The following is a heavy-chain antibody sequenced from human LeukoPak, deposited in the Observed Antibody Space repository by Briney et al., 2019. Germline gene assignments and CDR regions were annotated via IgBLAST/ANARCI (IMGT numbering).Heavy chain of an antibody. D-gene: IGHD2/OR15-2a*01. J-gene: IGHJ4*02. Sequence: ASVKVSCKASGYTFTSYSMHWVRQAPGQGLEWMGIINPSGGSTSYAQKFQGRVTMTRDTSTSTVYMGLSSLRAEDTAVYYCARGPASFPDYWGQGTLVTVSS. CDR2: INPSGGST. V-gene: IGHV1-46*01. CDR3: ARGPASFPDY. CDR1: GYTFTSYS.